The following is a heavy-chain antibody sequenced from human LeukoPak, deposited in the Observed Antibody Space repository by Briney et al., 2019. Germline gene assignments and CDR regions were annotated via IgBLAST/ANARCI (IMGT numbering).Heavy chain of an antibody. CDR2: ISAYNGNT. CDR1: GYTFTRYG. V-gene: IGHV1-18*01. Sequence: ASVKVSCKASGYTFTRYGISWVRQAPGQGLGWMGWISAYNGNTNYAQKLQGRVTMTTDTSTSTAYMELRSLRSDDTAVYYCARVAVGYGDYQSFDYWGQGTLVTVSS. D-gene: IGHD4-17*01. J-gene: IGHJ4*02. CDR3: ARVAVGYGDYQSFDY.